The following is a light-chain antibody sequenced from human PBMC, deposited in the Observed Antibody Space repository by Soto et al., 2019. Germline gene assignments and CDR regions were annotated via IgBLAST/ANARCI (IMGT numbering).Light chain of an antibody. CDR3: QQYNGYPLT. J-gene: IGKJ4*01. V-gene: IGKV1-5*01. Sequence: DIQMTPSPSTLSASVGDRVTITCRASQTLRTWLAWYQQKPGKAPKLLIYDVSILQSGVPSRFSGSGSGTEFTLAISGLQPDDFATYYCQQYNGYPLTFGGGTKVEFK. CDR1: QTLRTW. CDR2: DVS.